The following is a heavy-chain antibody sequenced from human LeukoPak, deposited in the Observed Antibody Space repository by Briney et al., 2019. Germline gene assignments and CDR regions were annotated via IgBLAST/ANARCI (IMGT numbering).Heavy chain of an antibody. Sequence: GGSLRLSCAASGFTFSSYSMNWVRQAPGKRLEWLSYISGGSGSIIHADSVRGRFTISRDDAMNSLYLQMNSLRAEDAAVYYCARDCRPYCASSSYYHMDVWGQGTTVTVSS. V-gene: IGHV3-48*01. CDR1: GFTFSSYS. CDR2: ISGGSGSI. D-gene: IGHD2-21*02. J-gene: IGHJ6*02. CDR3: ARDCRPYCASSSYYHMDV.